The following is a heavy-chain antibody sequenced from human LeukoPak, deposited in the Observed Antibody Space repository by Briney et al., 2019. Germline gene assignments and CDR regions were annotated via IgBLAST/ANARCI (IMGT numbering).Heavy chain of an antibody. CDR1: GYTFTGYY. CDR3: ARVPRGVYYFDY. J-gene: IGHJ4*02. D-gene: IGHD3-10*01. CDR2: INPNSGGT. Sequence: ASVTVSCKASGYTFTGYYMHWVRQAPGQGLEWMGWINPNSGGTNYAQKFQGRVTMTRDTSISTAYMALSRLRSDDTAVYYCARVPRGVYYFDYWGQGTLVTVSS. V-gene: IGHV1-2*02.